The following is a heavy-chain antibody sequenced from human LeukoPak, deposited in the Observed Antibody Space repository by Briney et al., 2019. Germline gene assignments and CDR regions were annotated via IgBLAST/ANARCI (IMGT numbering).Heavy chain of an antibody. CDR1: GFTFSSYA. D-gene: IGHD6-13*01. J-gene: IGHJ4*02. CDR3: AKGDSSSWSPDY. V-gene: IGHV3-23*01. CDR2: ISGSGGST. Sequence: GGSLRLSCAASGFTFSSYAMTWVRQAPGKGLVWISSISGSGGSTSYADSVKGRFTISRDNSKNTLFLQMNSLRAEYTALYFCAKGDSSSWSPDYWGQGTLVTVSS.